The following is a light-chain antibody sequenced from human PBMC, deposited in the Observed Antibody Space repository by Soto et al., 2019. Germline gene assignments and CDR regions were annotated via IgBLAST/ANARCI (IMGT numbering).Light chain of an antibody. CDR2: DVS. CDR1: SIDVGGSNY. V-gene: IGLV2-11*01. Sequence: QSALTQPRSVSGSPGQSVTISCTGPSIDVGGSNYVSWYQQHPGKAPKLMIYDVSERPSGVPDRFSGSKSGNTASLTISGLQAEDEADYYCSSFTNTITRYAFGTGTKLTVL. CDR3: SSFTNTITRYA. J-gene: IGLJ1*01.